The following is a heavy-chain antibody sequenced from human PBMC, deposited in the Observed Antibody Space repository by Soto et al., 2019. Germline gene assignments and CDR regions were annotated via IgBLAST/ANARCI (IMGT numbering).Heavy chain of an antibody. CDR2: INSDGTT. CDR1: GFTFSSYW. CDR3: NSSYDILPGADAFDI. V-gene: IGHV3-74*01. D-gene: IGHD3-9*01. J-gene: IGHJ3*02. Sequence: GGSLRLSCAASGFTFSSYWMHWVRQAPGKGLVWVSRINSDGTTEYAASVKGRFTISRDDSKSIAYLQMNSLKTEDTAVYYCNSSYDILPGADAFDIWGQGTMVTVSS.